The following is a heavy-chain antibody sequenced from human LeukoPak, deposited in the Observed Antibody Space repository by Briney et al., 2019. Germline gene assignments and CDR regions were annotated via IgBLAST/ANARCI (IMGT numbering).Heavy chain of an antibody. Sequence: GGSLRLSCAASGFTFSSYEMNWVRQAPGKGLEWVSYISSSGSTIYYADSVKGRFTISGDNAKNSLYLQMNSLRAEDTAVYYCASILLWFGESRMDVWGQGTTVTVSS. J-gene: IGHJ6*02. CDR2: ISSSGSTI. CDR1: GFTFSSYE. CDR3: ASILLWFGESRMDV. D-gene: IGHD3-10*01. V-gene: IGHV3-48*03.